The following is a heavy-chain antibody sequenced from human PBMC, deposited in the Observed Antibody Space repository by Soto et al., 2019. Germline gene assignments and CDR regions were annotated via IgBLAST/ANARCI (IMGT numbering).Heavy chain of an antibody. Sequence: VQLVESGGGVVQPGRSLRLSCAASGFTFSSYGMHWVRQAPGKGLEWVAVIWYDGSNKYYADSVKGRFTISRDNSKNTLYLQMNSLRAEDTAVYYCATYSSSWYYFDYWGQGTLVTVSS. CDR1: GFTFSSYG. V-gene: IGHV3-33*01. J-gene: IGHJ4*02. CDR2: IWYDGSNK. D-gene: IGHD6-13*01. CDR3: ATYSSSWYYFDY.